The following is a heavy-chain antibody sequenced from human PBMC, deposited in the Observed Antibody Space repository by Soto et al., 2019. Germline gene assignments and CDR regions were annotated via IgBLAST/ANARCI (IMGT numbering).Heavy chain of an antibody. Sequence: PSETLSLTCAVSGGSLCSGNSYSCAWSRQPPGTRLEWIGSICQTGATAYNPSFQSRVSVSLDKSKNHFSLRLPSVTAADMAVYYRATAVTPYFGTWFDPWGQGPRVTVSS. CDR1: GGSLCSGNSYS. V-gene: IGHV4-30-2*01. CDR2: ICQTGAT. J-gene: IGHJ5*02. D-gene: IGHD3-10*01. CDR3: ATAVTPYFGTWFDP.